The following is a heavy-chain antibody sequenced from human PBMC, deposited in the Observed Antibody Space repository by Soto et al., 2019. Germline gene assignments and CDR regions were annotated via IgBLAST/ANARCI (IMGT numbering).Heavy chain of an antibody. D-gene: IGHD6-19*01. CDR3: AKDRGGNGWPLFDY. V-gene: IGHV3-23*01. J-gene: IGHJ4*02. CDR2: IRGSGGTT. CDR1: GFAFSSNT. Sequence: EVQLLESGGGLVQPGESLRLSCAASGFAFSSNTMNWVRQAPGKGLEWVSTIRGSGGTTYYADSVKGRFTISRDISKNTLYLQMNSLRAEDTALYYCAKDRGGNGWPLFDYWGQGTLVTVSS.